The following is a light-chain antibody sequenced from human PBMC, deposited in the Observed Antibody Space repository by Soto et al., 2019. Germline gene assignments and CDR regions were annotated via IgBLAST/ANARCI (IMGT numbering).Light chain of an antibody. CDR3: NSYTSINTLV. CDR2: EVS. V-gene: IGLV2-14*01. Sequence: QSVLTQPASVSGSPGQSIAISCTGTSSDIGGYNDVSWYQQHSGTAPKLIIYEVSNRPSGVSNRFSASKSGNTAFLTSSGLQADDEAYYYCNSYTSINTLVFGGGTKLTVL. J-gene: IGLJ2*01. CDR1: SSDIGGYND.